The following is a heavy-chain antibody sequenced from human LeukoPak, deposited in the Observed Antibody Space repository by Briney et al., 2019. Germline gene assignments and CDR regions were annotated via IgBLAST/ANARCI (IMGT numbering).Heavy chain of an antibody. J-gene: IGHJ4*02. CDR3: ATLIVRGVINI. Sequence: GGSLRLSCTASGFTFSNTWMNGVRQAPGKGLEWVGRIQSKTDGGTTEYAAPVKGRFTISRDDSKTTLYLQTNSLKTEDTAIYYCATLIVRGVINIWVQGTLVTVSS. CDR1: GFTFSNTW. D-gene: IGHD3-10*01. V-gene: IGHV3-15*01. CDR2: IQSKTDGGTT.